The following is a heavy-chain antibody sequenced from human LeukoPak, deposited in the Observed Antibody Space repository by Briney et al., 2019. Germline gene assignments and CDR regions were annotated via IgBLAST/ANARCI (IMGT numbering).Heavy chain of an antibody. V-gene: IGHV4-39*01. D-gene: IGHD3-9*01. Sequence: SETLSLTCTVSGGSIRSYYWSWIRQPPGKGLEWIGTIYYTGRTYYNPSLQSRVTISVDTSKNQFSLKLSSVTAADTAVYYCARRPAPFDWLLFAFDIWGQGTMVTVSS. J-gene: IGHJ3*02. CDR1: GGSIRSYY. CDR3: ARRPAPFDWLLFAFDI. CDR2: IYYTGRT.